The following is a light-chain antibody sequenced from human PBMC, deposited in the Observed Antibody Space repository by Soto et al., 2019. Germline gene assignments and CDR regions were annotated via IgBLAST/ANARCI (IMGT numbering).Light chain of an antibody. J-gene: IGKJ1*01. CDR1: QSVSSN. Sequence: EIVMTQSPATLSVSPGERATLSCRASQSVSSNLAWYQQKPGQAPRLLIYGASTRATGIPARFSGSGSGTEFTLTLSSLPSEDFAVYYCQQYNNWPSWTFGQGTKVEIK. V-gene: IGKV3-15*01. CDR3: QQYNNWPSWT. CDR2: GAS.